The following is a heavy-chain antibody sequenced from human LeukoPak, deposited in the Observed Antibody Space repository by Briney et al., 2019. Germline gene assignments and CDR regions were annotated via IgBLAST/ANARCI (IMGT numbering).Heavy chain of an antibody. V-gene: IGHV4-59*01. D-gene: IGHD5-24*01. CDR2: IYYSGST. Sequence: SETLSLTCTVSGGSISSYYWSWIRQLPGKGLEWIGYIYYSGSTNYNPSPKSRVTISVDTSKNQFSLKLSSVTAADTAVYYCARDRDGYNFFDYWGQGTLVTVSS. CDR3: ARDRDGYNFFDY. CDR1: GGSISSYY. J-gene: IGHJ4*02.